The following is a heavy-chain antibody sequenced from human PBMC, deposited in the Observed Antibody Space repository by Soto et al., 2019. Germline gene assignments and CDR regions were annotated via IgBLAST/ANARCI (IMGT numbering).Heavy chain of an antibody. J-gene: IGHJ3*02. V-gene: IGHV3-23*01. CDR1: GFTFSSYA. D-gene: IGHD5-18*01. CDR2: ISGSGGST. CDR3: AKDGTSSRGIQLWPRNDAFDI. Sequence: GESLKISCAASGFTFSSYAMSWVRQAPGKGLEWVSAISGSGGSTYYADSVKGRFTISRDNSKNTLYLRMNSLRAEDTAVYYCAKDGTSSRGIQLWPRNDAFDIWGQGTMVTVSS.